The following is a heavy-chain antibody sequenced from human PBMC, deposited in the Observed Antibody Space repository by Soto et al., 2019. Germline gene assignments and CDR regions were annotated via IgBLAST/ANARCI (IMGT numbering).Heavy chain of an antibody. Sequence: GESLRLSCAVSGFTFSNHAMSWVRQAPGKGLEWVSAISTAVGATYYADSVKGRFTISRDDSNNTLYLQMDSLRAEDTAVYYCAKDRTAAARNFDYWGQGTLVTVSS. V-gene: IGHV3-23*01. CDR2: ISTAVGAT. CDR1: GFTFSNHA. D-gene: IGHD6-13*01. CDR3: AKDRTAAARNFDY. J-gene: IGHJ4*02.